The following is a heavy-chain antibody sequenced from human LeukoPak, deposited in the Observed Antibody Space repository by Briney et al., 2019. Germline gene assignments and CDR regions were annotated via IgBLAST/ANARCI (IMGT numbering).Heavy chain of an antibody. D-gene: IGHD2-2*02. CDR1: GGSFSTYA. CDR2: IIPIFGTT. J-gene: IGHJ6*02. V-gene: IGHV1-69*13. Sequence: ASVKVSCKASGGSFSTYAISWVRHAPGQGPEWMGGIIPIFGTTIYAQNFQDRVTITADESPSTAYMELSGLRSEDTAVYYCARENCNSTSCYTRYYYGIDVWGQGTTVTVSS. CDR3: ARENCNSTSCYTRYYYGIDV.